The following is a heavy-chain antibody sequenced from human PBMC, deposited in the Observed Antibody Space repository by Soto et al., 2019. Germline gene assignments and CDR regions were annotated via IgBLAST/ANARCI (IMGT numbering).Heavy chain of an antibody. J-gene: IGHJ6*02. CDR2: IKSKTDGGTT. Sequence: GGSLRLSCAASGFTFSNAWMNWVRQAPGKGLEWVGRIKSKTDGGTTDYAAPVKGRFTISRDDSKNTLYLQMNSLKTEDTAVYYCTTDYDGSGSYVFFGNYYGMDVWGQGTTVTVSS. V-gene: IGHV3-15*07. CDR3: TTDYDGSGSYVFFGNYYGMDV. D-gene: IGHD3-10*01. CDR1: GFTFSNAW.